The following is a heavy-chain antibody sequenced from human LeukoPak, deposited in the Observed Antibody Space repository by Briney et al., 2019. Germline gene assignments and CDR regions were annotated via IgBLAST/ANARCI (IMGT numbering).Heavy chain of an antibody. CDR2: IYYSGNT. V-gene: IGHV4-39*01. Sequence: SETLSLTCTVSGGSISSSSYYWGWIRQPPGTGLEWIGSIYYSGNTYYSPSLKSRVTISVDTSKNQFSLKLSPVTAADTAVYYCARHDDGSGSSPSAWFDYWGQGTLVTVSS. D-gene: IGHD3-10*01. CDR1: GGSISSSSYY. J-gene: IGHJ4*01. CDR3: ARHDDGSGSSPSAWFDY.